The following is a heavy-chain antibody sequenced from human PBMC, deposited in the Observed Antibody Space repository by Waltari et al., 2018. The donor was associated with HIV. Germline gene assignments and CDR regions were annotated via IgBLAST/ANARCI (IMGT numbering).Heavy chain of an antibody. J-gene: IGHJ4*02. CDR1: GGSISSSSYY. Sequence: QLQLQESGPGLVKPSETLSLTCTVSGGSISSSSYYWGWIRQPPGKGLDWFGSISYSRTTYYNPSLNSRVTISVDTSKNQFSLKLSSVTAADTAVYYCARQTTPPTTLIDYWGQGTLVTVSS. V-gene: IGHV4-39*01. CDR2: ISYSRTT. D-gene: IGHD1-26*01. CDR3: ARQTTPPTTLIDY.